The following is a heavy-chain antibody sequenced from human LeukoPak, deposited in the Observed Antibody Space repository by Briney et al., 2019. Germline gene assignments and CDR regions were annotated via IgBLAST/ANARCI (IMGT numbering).Heavy chain of an antibody. CDR1: GGSISSSSYY. Sequence: SETLSLTCTVSGGSISSSSYYWGWIRQPPGKGLEWIGSIYYSGSTYYNPSLKSRVTISIDTSKNQFSLKLTSVTAADTAVYYCARVIVEDYFDYWGQGTLVTVSS. CDR2: IYYSGST. V-gene: IGHV4-39*01. CDR3: ARVIVEDYFDY. D-gene: IGHD3-22*01. J-gene: IGHJ4*02.